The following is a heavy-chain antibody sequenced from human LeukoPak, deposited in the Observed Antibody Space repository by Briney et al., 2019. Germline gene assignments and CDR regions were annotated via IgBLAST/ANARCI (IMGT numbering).Heavy chain of an antibody. Sequence: SETLSLTCTVSGGSMSPYYWGWIRQPPGKGLEWIGYIYHSGGTDYNPSLKSRVAISLDTSKSQFSLKLTSVTAADTAVYYCAGGSFSGIHLFPFDYWGQGTLVTVSS. V-gene: IGHV4-59*01. CDR3: AGGSFSGIHLFPFDY. D-gene: IGHD5-18*01. CDR1: GGSMSPYY. J-gene: IGHJ4*02. CDR2: IYHSGGT.